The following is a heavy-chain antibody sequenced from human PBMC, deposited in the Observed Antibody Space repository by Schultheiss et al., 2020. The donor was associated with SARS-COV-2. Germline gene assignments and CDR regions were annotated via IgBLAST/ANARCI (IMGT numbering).Heavy chain of an antibody. CDR3: AKCPFLQQLVN. D-gene: IGHD6-13*01. V-gene: IGHV3-30*18. CDR2: ISYDGSNK. J-gene: IGHJ4*02. Sequence: GGSLRLSCAASGFTFSSYDMHWVRQAPGKGLEWVAVISYDGSNKYYADSVKGRFTISRDNSKNTLYLQMNSLRAEDTAVYYCAKCPFLQQLVNWGQGTLVTVSS. CDR1: GFTFSSYD.